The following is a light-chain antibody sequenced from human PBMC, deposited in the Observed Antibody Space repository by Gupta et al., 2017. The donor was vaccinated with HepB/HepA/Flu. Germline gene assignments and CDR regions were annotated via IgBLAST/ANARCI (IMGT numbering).Light chain of an antibody. Sequence: QSALTQPHSVSGSPGQSFTISCTGTSSDVGGYNYVSWYQQHPGKVPKLMIYDVNKRPSGVPDRFSGSKSGNTASLTISGLQAEDEAEYYCCSYAGTYTVVFGGGTKLTVL. CDR1: SSDVGGYNY. V-gene: IGLV2-11*01. CDR2: DVN. CDR3: CSYAGTYTVV. J-gene: IGLJ2*01.